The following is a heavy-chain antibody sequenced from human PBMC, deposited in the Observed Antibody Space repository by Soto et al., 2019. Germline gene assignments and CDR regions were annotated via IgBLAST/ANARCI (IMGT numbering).Heavy chain of an antibody. J-gene: IGHJ4*02. Sequence: QVQLQESGPGLVRPSETLSLTCTVSSDSISSYYWIWIRQPPGKGLEWIGYTDYSGNTNYNPSLKSRVTISGDTSKNQFSLRLSSVTAADTAVYYCARAVGDPLYYLDYWGQGTLVTLSS. V-gene: IGHV4-59*08. CDR3: ARAVGDPLYYLDY. D-gene: IGHD6-19*01. CDR1: SDSISSYY. CDR2: TDYSGNT.